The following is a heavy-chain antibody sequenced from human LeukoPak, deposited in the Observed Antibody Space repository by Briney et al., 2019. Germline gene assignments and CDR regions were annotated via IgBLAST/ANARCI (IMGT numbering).Heavy chain of an antibody. D-gene: IGHD2-2*01. CDR1: GYTFTSFG. J-gene: IGHJ4*02. CDR2: ISGYNDNP. Sequence: ASVRVSCKASGYTFTSFGISWVRQAPGQGLEWMGWISGYNDNPKYAQKFQGRVTMTTDTSTSTAYVELRSLTSDDTAVYYCARVRYQLLEYFDYWGQGTLVTVSS. V-gene: IGHV1-18*01. CDR3: ARVRYQLLEYFDY.